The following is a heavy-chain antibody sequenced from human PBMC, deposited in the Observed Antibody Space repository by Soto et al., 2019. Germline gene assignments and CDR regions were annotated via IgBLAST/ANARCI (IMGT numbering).Heavy chain of an antibody. Sequence: GGSLRLSCTASGLTFNSHTMSWVRQAPGTGLEWVSTINPSRSNTHYADSVKGRFTISRDNYRNTLDLQMSSLRAADTALYYCAISQDRRGRTTFIYWGQGTQVTVSS. V-gene: IGHV3-23*05. CDR3: AISQDRRGRTTFIY. CDR1: GLTFNSHT. D-gene: IGHD3-16*01. CDR2: INPSRSNT. J-gene: IGHJ4*02.